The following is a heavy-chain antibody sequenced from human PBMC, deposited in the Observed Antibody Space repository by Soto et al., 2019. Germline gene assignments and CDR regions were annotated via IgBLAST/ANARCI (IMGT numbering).Heavy chain of an antibody. D-gene: IGHD2-21*01. CDR2: IYHSGST. Sequence: SETLSLTCIVSGGSISSGGYSWSWIRQPPGKGLEWIGYIYHSGSTYYNPSLKSRVTISVDRSKNQFSLKLSSVTAADTAVYYCARGNVVAIDYWGQGTLVTVSS. J-gene: IGHJ4*02. CDR1: GGSISSGGYS. CDR3: ARGNVVAIDY. V-gene: IGHV4-30-2*01.